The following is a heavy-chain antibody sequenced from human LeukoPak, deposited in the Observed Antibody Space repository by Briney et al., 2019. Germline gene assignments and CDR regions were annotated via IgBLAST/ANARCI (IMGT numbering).Heavy chain of an antibody. CDR2: INHSGST. CDR3: ARAKFSDQYYFDY. Sequence: SETLSLTCAVYGGSFSGYYWSWIRQPPGKGLEWIGEINHSGSTNYNPSLKSRVTISVDTSKNQFSLKLSSVTAADTAEYYCARAKFSDQYYFDYWGQGTLVTVSS. D-gene: IGHD3-3*01. V-gene: IGHV4-34*01. CDR1: GGSFSGYY. J-gene: IGHJ4*02.